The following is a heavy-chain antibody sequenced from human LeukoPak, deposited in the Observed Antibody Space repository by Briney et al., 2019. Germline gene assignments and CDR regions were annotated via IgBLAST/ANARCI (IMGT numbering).Heavy chain of an antibody. Sequence: SETLSLTCTVSGGSISSSSYYWGWIRQPPGKGVEWIGSIYYSGSTYYTPSLKTRATISVDTSKHQCSLKLTSVTAADTAVYYCASVHWYGDYWGQGTLVTVSS. V-gene: IGHV4-39*01. CDR1: GGSISSSSYY. CDR2: IYYSGST. CDR3: ASVHWYGDY. D-gene: IGHD6-13*01. J-gene: IGHJ4*02.